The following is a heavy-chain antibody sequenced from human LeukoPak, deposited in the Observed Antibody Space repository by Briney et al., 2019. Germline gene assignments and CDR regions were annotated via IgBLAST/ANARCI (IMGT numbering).Heavy chain of an antibody. CDR2: ISGSGGST. Sequence: GGSLRLSRAASGLTFSSYAMSWVRQAPGKGLEWVSAISGSGGSTYYADSVKGRFTISRDNSKNTLYLQMNSLRAEDTAVYYCAKDPAGLYYDILTGYYLDYWGQGTLVTVSS. D-gene: IGHD3-9*01. V-gene: IGHV3-23*01. CDR3: AKDPAGLYYDILTGYYLDY. CDR1: GLTFSSYA. J-gene: IGHJ4*02.